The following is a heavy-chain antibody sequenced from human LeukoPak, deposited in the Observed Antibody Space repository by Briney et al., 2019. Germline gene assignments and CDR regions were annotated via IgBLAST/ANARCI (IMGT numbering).Heavy chain of an antibody. Sequence: GGSLRLPCAASGFTFSNAWMSWVRQAPGKGLEWVGHIKSKTDGETTDYAAPVKGRFTFSRDDSKNTLYLHMNSLKTEDTAVYYCTTGLIAAAGRPYYYYGMDVWGQGTTVTVSS. CDR2: IKSKTDGETT. J-gene: IGHJ6*02. D-gene: IGHD6-13*01. CDR1: GFTFSNAW. V-gene: IGHV3-15*05. CDR3: TTGLIAAAGRPYYYYGMDV.